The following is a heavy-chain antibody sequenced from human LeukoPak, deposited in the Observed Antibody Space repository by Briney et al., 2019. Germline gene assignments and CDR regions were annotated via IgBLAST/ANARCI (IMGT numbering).Heavy chain of an antibody. CDR2: ISSGSSYI. CDR3: ARRRTAAVVAFDI. D-gene: IGHD6-13*01. J-gene: IGHJ3*02. CDR1: GFTFSSYS. Sequence: GGSLRLSCAASGFTFSSYSMNWVRQAPGKGLEWVSSISSGSSYIYYADSVKGRFTISRDNAKNSLYLQMNSLRAEDTAVYYCARRRTAAVVAFDIWGQGTMVTVSS. V-gene: IGHV3-21*01.